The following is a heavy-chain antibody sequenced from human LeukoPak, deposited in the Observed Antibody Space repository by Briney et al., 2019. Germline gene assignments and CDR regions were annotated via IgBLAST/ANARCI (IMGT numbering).Heavy chain of an antibody. V-gene: IGHV3-23*01. J-gene: IGHJ4*02. D-gene: IGHD3-10*01. CDR2: ISGSGGST. CDR3: AKDGDYYGSGSYEFDY. Sequence: VRQAPGKGLEWVSAISGSGGSTYYADSVKGRFTISRDNSKNTLYLQMNSLRAEDTAVYYCAKDGDYYGSGSYEFDYWGQGTLVTVSS.